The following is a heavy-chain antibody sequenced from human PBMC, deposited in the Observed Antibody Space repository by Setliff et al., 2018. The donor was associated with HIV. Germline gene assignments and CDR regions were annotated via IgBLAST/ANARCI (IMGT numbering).Heavy chain of an antibody. CDR1: GGSFSGFY. D-gene: IGHD6-19*01. CDR2: VTHSGTT. V-gene: IGHV4-34*01. J-gene: IGHJ4*02. CDR3: ARGRKKTLAVSGTRYFDF. Sequence: WETLSLTCAVYGGSFSGFYWTFIRQSPGKGLEWIGEVTHSGTTTYDPSLKSRITISVDTSKNQFSLKLTSVTAADMGVYYCARGRKKTLAVSGTRYFDFWGQGTLVTVSS.